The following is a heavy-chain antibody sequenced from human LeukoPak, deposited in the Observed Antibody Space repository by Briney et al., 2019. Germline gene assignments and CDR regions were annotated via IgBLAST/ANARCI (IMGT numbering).Heavy chain of an antibody. CDR2: ISSSGSTI. CDR1: GFTFSDYY. V-gene: IGHV3-11*04. J-gene: IGHJ6*03. D-gene: IGHD3-3*01. CDR3: ARAGEVLRFLEWPPGLYYYYYMDV. Sequence: GGSLRLSCAASGFTFSDYYMSWIRQAPGKGLEWVSYISSSGSTIYYADSVKGRFTISRDNAKNSLYLQMNSLRAEDTAVYYCARAGEVLRFLEWPPGLYYYYYMDVWGKGTTVTVSS.